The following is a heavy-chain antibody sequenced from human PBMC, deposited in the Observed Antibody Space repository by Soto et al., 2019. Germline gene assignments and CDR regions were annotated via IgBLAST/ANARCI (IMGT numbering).Heavy chain of an antibody. D-gene: IGHD1-26*01. Sequence: QVQLVQSVAEVKKPGSSVKVSCKASGGTFSSYSINWVRQAPGQGLEWMGEIIPIFGTANYAQKFQGRVTITADESTSIDYMELSSLRSADTAVYYCARDGGRHSGGIDYWGQGTLVTVSS. CDR1: GGTFSSYS. J-gene: IGHJ4*02. CDR2: IIPIFGTA. V-gene: IGHV1-69*01. CDR3: ARDGGRHSGGIDY.